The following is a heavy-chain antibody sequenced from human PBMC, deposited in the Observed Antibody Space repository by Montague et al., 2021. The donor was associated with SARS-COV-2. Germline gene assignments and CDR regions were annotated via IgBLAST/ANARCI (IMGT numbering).Heavy chain of an antibody. CDR1: GFTVSSNY. D-gene: IGHD1-14*01. CDR2: IHSGGST. Sequence: SLRLSFTASGFTVSSNYMSWVRQAPGKGLEWVSVIHSGGSTYYADSVKGRFTISRDNSKNTLYLQMNSLRAEDTAVYYCAREALPPGSFDYWGQGTLVTVSS. CDR3: AREALPPGSFDY. V-gene: IGHV3-53*01. J-gene: IGHJ4*02.